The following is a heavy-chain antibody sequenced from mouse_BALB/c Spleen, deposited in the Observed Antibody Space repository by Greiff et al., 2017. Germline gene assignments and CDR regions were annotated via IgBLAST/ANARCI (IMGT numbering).Heavy chain of an antibody. CDR3: TVYYDYDVDYYAMDY. J-gene: IGHJ4*01. V-gene: IGHV6-6*01. D-gene: IGHD2-4*01. Sequence: EVQLVESGGGLVPPGGSMKLSCAASGFPFSDAWMDWVRQSPAKGLEWVAEIRSKANNHATYYAESVKGRFTIARDDSQSSVYLQMNSLRAADTGIYYCTVYYDYDVDYYAMDYWGQGTSVTVSS. CDR2: IRSKANNHAT. CDR1: GFPFSDAW.